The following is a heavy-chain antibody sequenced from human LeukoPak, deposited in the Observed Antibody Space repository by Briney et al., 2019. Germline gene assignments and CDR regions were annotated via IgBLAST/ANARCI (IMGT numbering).Heavy chain of an antibody. D-gene: IGHD3-3*01. Sequence: ASVKVSCKASGGTFSSYAISWVRQAPGQGLEWIGGIIPIFGTANYAQKFQGRVTITADESTSTAYMGLSSLRSEDTAVYYCARTGEWLLYSGFDYWGQGTLVTVSS. J-gene: IGHJ4*02. V-gene: IGHV1-69*13. CDR1: GGTFSSYA. CDR3: ARTGEWLLYSGFDY. CDR2: IIPIFGTA.